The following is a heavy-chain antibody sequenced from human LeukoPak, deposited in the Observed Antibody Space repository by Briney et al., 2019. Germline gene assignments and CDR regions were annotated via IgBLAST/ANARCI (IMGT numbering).Heavy chain of an antibody. Sequence: ASVKVSCKASGYTFTGYYMHWVRQAPGQGLEWMGWINPNSGGTNHAQKFQGRVTMTRDTSISTAYMELSRLRSDDTAVYYCARERARYYYMDVWGKGTTVTISS. J-gene: IGHJ6*03. CDR1: GYTFTGYY. CDR3: ARERARYYYMDV. V-gene: IGHV1-2*02. CDR2: INPNSGGT.